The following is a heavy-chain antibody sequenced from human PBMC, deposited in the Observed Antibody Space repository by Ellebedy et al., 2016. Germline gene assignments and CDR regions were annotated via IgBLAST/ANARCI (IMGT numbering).Heavy chain of an antibody. CDR3: ARALGYCSGGSCY. D-gene: IGHD2-15*01. V-gene: IGHV3-7*03. CDR1: GFTFSSYW. J-gene: IGHJ4*02. Sequence: GGSLRLSCAASGFTFSSYWMNWVRQAPGKGLEWVANIKPDGSAKYYVDSVKGRFTISRDNAKNSLYLQMNSLRAEDTAVYYCARALGYCSGGSCYWGQGTLVTVSS. CDR2: IKPDGSAK.